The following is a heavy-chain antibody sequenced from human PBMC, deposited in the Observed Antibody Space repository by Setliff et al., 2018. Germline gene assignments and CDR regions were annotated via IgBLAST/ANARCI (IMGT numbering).Heavy chain of an antibody. D-gene: IGHD1-20*01. V-gene: IGHV1-2*02. Sequence: ASVKVSCKASGYTFTTYGVAWVRQAPGQGLEWMGWINPLSGDTNYALKFEGRVTMTRDTSISTAYMELSRLRSDDTAIYYCARKISVTGTIDYWGQGTLVTVSS. CDR1: GYTFTTYG. J-gene: IGHJ4*02. CDR2: INPLSGDT. CDR3: ARKISVTGTIDY.